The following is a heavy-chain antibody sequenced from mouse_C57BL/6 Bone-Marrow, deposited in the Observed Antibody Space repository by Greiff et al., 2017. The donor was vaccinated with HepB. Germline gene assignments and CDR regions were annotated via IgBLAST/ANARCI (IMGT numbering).Heavy chain of an antibody. Sequence: QVHVKQSGPGLVAPSPSLSITCTVSGFSFTSYAISWVRQPPGKGLEWLGVIWTGGGANYNSALKSRLSISKANSKSQVFLQMNSLQTDDTARDDGARDGGEGNDWYFDVWGTGTTVTVSA. J-gene: IGHJ1*03. D-gene: IGHD2-1*01. CDR3: ARDGGEGNDWYFDV. CDR1: GFSFTSYA. V-gene: IGHV2-9-1*01. CDR2: IWTGGGA.